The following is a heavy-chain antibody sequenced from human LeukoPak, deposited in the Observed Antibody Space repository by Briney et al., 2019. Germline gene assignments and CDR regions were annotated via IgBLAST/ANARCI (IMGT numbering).Heavy chain of an antibody. V-gene: IGHV4-59*08. D-gene: IGHD3-16*01. CDR2: FHYSGIT. J-gene: IGHJ3*02. CDR3: ARLGQPNAFDI. Sequence: SETLSLTCTVSGGSISSYYWIWIRQPPGKGLEFIGYFHYSGITNYSPSLKSRVTISVDMSRKQFSLKLNSATAADTAVYYCARLGQPNAFDIWGQGTMVTVSS. CDR1: GGSISSYY.